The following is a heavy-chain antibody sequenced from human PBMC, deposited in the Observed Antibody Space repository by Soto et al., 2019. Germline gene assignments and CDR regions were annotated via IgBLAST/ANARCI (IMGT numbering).Heavy chain of an antibody. CDR2: FYSSGSI. CDR3: ARMYSSGSGWFHP. Sequence: TLSLTGFVSGYSITAGGYHWSWIRHHPGKGLEWIGSFYSSGSIIYNPSLRSRVPISGDTSSNQFSMSLTSVTAADTARYYCARMYSSGSGWFHPWGQGTLVTVSS. CDR1: GYSITAGGYH. V-gene: IGHV4-31*03. D-gene: IGHD6-19*01. J-gene: IGHJ5*02.